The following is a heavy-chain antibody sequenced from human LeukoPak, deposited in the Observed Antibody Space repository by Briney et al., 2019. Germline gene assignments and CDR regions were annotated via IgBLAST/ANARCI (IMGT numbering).Heavy chain of an antibody. CDR1: GFAVSSNY. CDR3: ARGEYYYDSSGYPSPDVVDI. D-gene: IGHD3-22*01. CDR2: IYSGGST. J-gene: IGHJ3*02. V-gene: IGHV3-53*01. Sequence: GGSLRLSCAASGFAVSSNYMGWVRQAPGKGLEWVSIIYSGGSTYYADSTKGRFTVSRDNSKNTLYLQMNSLRAEDTAVYYCARGEYYYDSSGYPSPDVVDIWGQGTMVIVSS.